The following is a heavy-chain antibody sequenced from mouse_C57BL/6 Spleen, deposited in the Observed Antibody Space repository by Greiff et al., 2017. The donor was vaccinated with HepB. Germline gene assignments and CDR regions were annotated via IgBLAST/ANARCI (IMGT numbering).Heavy chain of an antibody. CDR3: ARSLYYYGSSYVDY. CDR2: IYPGDGDT. Sequence: QVQLQQSGPELVKPGASVKISCKASGYAFSSSWMNWVKQRPGKGLEWIGRIYPGDGDTNYNGKFKGKATLTADKSSSTAYMQLSSLTCEDSAVYFCARSLYYYGSSYVDYWGQGTTLTVSS. D-gene: IGHD1-1*01. CDR1: GYAFSSSW. V-gene: IGHV1-82*01. J-gene: IGHJ2*01.